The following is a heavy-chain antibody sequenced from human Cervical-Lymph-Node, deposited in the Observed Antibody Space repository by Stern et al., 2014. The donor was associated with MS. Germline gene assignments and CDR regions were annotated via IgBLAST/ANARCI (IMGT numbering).Heavy chain of an antibody. V-gene: IGHV1-18*01. D-gene: IGHD3-3*01. CDR3: ARDYYDFWSGSVYYFDY. Sequence: VPLVESGAEVKKPGAPGRVSCKASGSTFTSYGISWARQAPGQGLEWMGWISAYNGNTNYAQKLQGRVTMTTDTSTSTAYMELRSLRSDDTAVYYCARDYYDFWSGSVYYFDYWGQGTLVTVSS. CDR1: GSTFTSYG. CDR2: ISAYNGNT. J-gene: IGHJ4*02.